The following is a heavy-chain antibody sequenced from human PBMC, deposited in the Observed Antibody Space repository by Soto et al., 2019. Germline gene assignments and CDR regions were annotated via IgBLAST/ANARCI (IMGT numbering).Heavy chain of an antibody. V-gene: IGHV3-30*18. CDR1: GFTFSSYG. Sequence: GGSLRLSCAASGFTFSSYGMHWVRQAPGKGLEWVAAISCDGSSTYYADSVRGRFTISRDNSKNMLYLEMKSLRAGDTAMYYCAKTSSASGRECPGHWGQGAQVTVSS. CDR2: ISCDGSST. J-gene: IGHJ4*02. D-gene: IGHD6-6*01. CDR3: AKTSSASGRECPGH.